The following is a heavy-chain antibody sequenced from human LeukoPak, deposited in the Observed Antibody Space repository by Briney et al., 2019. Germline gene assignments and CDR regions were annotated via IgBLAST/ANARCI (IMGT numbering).Heavy chain of an antibody. D-gene: IGHD1-7*01. CDR2: FYTSGST. V-gene: IGHV4-61*02. Sequence: SETLSLTCTVSGGSISSGSYYWSWIRQPAGKGLEWIGRFYTSGSTNYNPSLKSRVTISVDTSKNQFSLKLTSVTAADTAIYYCARGPGGPAAMGGGLWGNWNYDGYYFDYWGQGTLVTVSS. CDR1: GGSISSGSYY. CDR3: ARGPGGPAAMGGGLWGNWNYDGYYFDY. J-gene: IGHJ4*02.